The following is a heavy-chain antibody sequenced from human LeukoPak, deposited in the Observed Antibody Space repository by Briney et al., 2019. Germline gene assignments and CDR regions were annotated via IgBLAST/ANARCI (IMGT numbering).Heavy chain of an antibody. CDR2: IGPNSGGT. CDR3: ARGGGGLQH. Sequence: ASVKVSCKASGYTFTSHGISWVRQAPGQGLEWMGWIGPNSGGTNYAQKFQGRVTMTRDTSISTAYMELSSLMSDDTAIYYCARGGGGLQHWGQGTLVTVSS. D-gene: IGHD2-15*01. CDR1: GYTFTSHG. V-gene: IGHV1-2*02. J-gene: IGHJ1*01.